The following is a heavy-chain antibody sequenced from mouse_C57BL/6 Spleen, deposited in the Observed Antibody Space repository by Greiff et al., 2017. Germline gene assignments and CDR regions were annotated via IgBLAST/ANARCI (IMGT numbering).Heavy chain of an antibody. D-gene: IGHD2-4*01. Sequence: VQLQQSGAELVKPGASVKLSCTASGFNIKDYFMHWVKQRTEQGLEWIGRIDPEDGGTTYAPKFQGKATITADTSSNTAYLRLSSLTSEDSAVYYGDPDYYDSFAYWGQGTLVTVSA. V-gene: IGHV14-2*01. CDR1: GFNIKDYF. J-gene: IGHJ3*01. CDR3: DPDYYDSFAY. CDR2: IDPEDGGT.